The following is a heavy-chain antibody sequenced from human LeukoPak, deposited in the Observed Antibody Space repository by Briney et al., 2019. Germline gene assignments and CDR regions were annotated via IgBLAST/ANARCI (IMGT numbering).Heavy chain of an antibody. CDR1: GFTFSSYA. Sequence: AGGSLRLSCAASGFTFSSYAMNWVRQAPGKGLEWLSYISSVANTMYYADSVKGRFTISRDNAKNSLYLQMNSLRAEDTAVYYCARVGSLYLGDFDYWGQGTQVTVSS. D-gene: IGHD3-16*01. J-gene: IGHJ4*02. CDR2: ISSVANTM. V-gene: IGHV3-48*01. CDR3: ARVGSLYLGDFDY.